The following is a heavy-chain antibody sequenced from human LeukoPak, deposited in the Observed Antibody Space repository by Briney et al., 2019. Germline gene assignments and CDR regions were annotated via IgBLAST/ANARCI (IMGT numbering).Heavy chain of an antibody. V-gene: IGHV3-11*04. CDR1: GFTFSDYY. J-gene: IGHJ6*03. CDR2: ISGSGRTT. CDR3: ARVADYGDYVLEGYYYMDV. Sequence: PGGSLRLSCAASGFTFSDYYMSWIRQAPGKGLEWVSGISGSGRTTYYADSVKGRFTISRDNAKNSLYLQMNSLRAEDTAVYYCARVADYGDYVLEGYYYMDVWGKGTTVTVSS. D-gene: IGHD4-17*01.